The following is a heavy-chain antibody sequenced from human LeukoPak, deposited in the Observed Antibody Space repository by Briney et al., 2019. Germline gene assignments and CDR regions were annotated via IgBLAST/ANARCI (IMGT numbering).Heavy chain of an antibody. CDR2: ITDSGSST. V-gene: IGHV3-64*01. Sequence: GGSLRLSCAASGFTFTGYYLHWVRQTPGKGLEYISTITDSGSSTYHTNSVRGRFTISRDNSKNTLYLQMGSLRTEDTAVYYCARSTRYFGSAMCYFDDWGQGTLVTVSS. D-gene: IGHD3-10*01. CDR3: ARSTRYFGSAMCYFDD. J-gene: IGHJ4*02. CDR1: GFTFTGYY.